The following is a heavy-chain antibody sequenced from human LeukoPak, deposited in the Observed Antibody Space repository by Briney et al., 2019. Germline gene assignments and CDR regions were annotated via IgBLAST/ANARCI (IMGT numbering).Heavy chain of an antibody. J-gene: IGHJ6*02. CDR3: AKDLSYCSGGTCYTSRYYGMDV. Sequence: GGSLRLSCAASGFTFSSYAMSWVRQAPGKGLEWVSAISGSGGSTYYADSVKGRFTISRDNSENTLYLQMNSLRAEDTAVYYCAKDLSYCSGGTCYTSRYYGMDVWGQGTTVTVSS. CDR2: ISGSGGST. D-gene: IGHD2-15*01. V-gene: IGHV3-23*01. CDR1: GFTFSSYA.